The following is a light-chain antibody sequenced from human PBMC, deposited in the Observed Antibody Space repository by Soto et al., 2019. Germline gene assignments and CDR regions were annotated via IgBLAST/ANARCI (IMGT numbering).Light chain of an antibody. J-gene: IGLJ1*01. Sequence: QSALTEPASVSGSPGQSITISCTGTSSDVGGYNYVSWYQQHPGKAPKLMIYEVSNRPSGVSNRFSGSKSGNTASLTISGLHAEDEADYYCSSYISSSIDYVFGTGTKLTVL. CDR3: SSYISSSIDYV. CDR2: EVS. CDR1: SSDVGGYNY. V-gene: IGLV2-14*01.